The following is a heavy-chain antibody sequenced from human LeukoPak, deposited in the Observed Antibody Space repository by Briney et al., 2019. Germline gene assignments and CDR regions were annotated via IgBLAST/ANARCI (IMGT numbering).Heavy chain of an antibody. Sequence: GGSLRLSCAASGFTFSSYSMNWVRQAPGKGLEWVSSISSSSSYIYYADSVKGRFTISRDNAKNSLYLQMNSLRAEDTAVYYCAKLLADWGDGYDRWGQGTLVTVSS. CDR2: ISSSSSYI. J-gene: IGHJ5*02. CDR3: AKLLADWGDGYDR. V-gene: IGHV3-21*01. D-gene: IGHD5-24*01. CDR1: GFTFSSYS.